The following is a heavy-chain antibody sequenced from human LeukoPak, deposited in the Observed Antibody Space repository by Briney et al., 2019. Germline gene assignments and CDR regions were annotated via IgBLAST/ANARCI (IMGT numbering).Heavy chain of an antibody. J-gene: IGHJ4*02. CDR3: ARDRSQAGPEFDY. CDR2: IYTSGST. V-gene: IGHV4-61*02. CDR1: GGSISSGTYY. Sequence: PSETLSLTCTVSGGSISSGTYYWSWIRQPAGKGLEWIGRIYTSGSTNYNPSLRSRVTISIDTSKNQFSLKLSSVTAADTAVYYCARDRSQAGPEFDYWGQGTLVTVSS.